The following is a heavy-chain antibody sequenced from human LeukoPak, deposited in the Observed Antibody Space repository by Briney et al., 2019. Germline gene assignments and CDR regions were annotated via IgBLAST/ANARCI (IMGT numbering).Heavy chain of an antibody. CDR2: ISAYSGKT. D-gene: IGHD3-22*01. CDR3: ARAATGTKYYYDGTSY. Sequence: ASVKVSCKTSGYIFSDYGIGWVRQAPGQGLEWLGWISAYSGKTNYAKNLQGRVTVTADTSTSTVYMELRSLASDDTAVYYCARAATGTKYYYDGTSYWGQGTLVTVSS. J-gene: IGHJ4*02. CDR1: GYIFSDYG. V-gene: IGHV1-18*01.